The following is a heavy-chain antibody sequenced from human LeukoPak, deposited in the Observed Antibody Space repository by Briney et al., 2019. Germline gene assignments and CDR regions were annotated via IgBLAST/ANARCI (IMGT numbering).Heavy chain of an antibody. V-gene: IGHV4-59*08. CDR1: GGPISSYY. J-gene: IGHJ4*02. Sequence: SETLSLTCTVSGGPISSYYWSWIRQPPGKGLEWIGYIYYSGSTNYNPSLKSRVTISVDTSKNQFSLKLSSVTAADTAVYYCARHYYDSSFFGYWGQGTLVTVSS. CDR3: ARHYYDSSFFGY. CDR2: IYYSGST. D-gene: IGHD3-22*01.